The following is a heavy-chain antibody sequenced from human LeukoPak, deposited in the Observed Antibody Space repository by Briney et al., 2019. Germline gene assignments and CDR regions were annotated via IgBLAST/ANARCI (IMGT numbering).Heavy chain of an antibody. D-gene: IGHD3-3*01. J-gene: IGHJ6*03. Sequence: GASVKVSCKASGYTFTSYVIHWVRQAPGQRLEWMGWINAGNGNTKYSQEFQDRVTITRDTSASTAYMELSSLRSEDMAVYYCARARYETRIWPKSRYDYYHYMDVWGKGTMVTVSS. CDR1: GYTFTSYV. CDR2: INAGNGNT. CDR3: ARARYETRIWPKSRYDYYHYMDV. V-gene: IGHV1-3*03.